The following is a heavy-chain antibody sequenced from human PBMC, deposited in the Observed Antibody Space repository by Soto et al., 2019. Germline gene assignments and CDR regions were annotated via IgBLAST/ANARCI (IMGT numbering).Heavy chain of an antibody. J-gene: IGHJ6*02. D-gene: IGHD1-20*01. CDR3: AKARITGITHDFYYGMDV. CDR2: ISGGGGSA. CDR1: GFTFSSYD. V-gene: IGHV3-23*01. Sequence: TGGSLRLSXAASGFTFSSYDLSWVRQAPGKGLEWVSTISGGGGSAYDADSVKGRFTISRDNSKNTLYLQMNSLRAEDTAVYYCAKARITGITHDFYYGMDVWGQGTTVTVSS.